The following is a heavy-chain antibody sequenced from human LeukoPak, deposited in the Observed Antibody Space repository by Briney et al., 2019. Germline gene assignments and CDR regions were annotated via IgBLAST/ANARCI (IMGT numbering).Heavy chain of an antibody. CDR2: IYYSGST. D-gene: IGHD1-26*01. CDR3: ARGGWELPGGYFDY. J-gene: IGHJ4*02. V-gene: IGHV4-39*07. Sequence: SETLSLTCTVSGGSISSSSYYWGWIRQPPGKGLEWIGSIYYSGSTYYNPSLKSRVTISVDTSKNQFSLKLSSVTAADTAVYYCARGGWELPGGYFDYWGQGTLVTVSS. CDR1: GGSISSSSYY.